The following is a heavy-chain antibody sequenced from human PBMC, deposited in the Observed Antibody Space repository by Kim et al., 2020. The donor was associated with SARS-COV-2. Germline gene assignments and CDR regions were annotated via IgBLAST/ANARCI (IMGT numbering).Heavy chain of an antibody. J-gene: IGHJ3*01. V-gene: IGHV3-21*01. D-gene: IGHD2-2*01. CDR3: ARFDGHQLDV. Sequence: GGSLRLSCAASRFTFPTYHMHWVRQAPGKGLEWVPCISSGGTYIFYADSVKGRFTISRDNAKNSLSLQMNSLRAEDTGVYYCARFDGHQLDVWGQG. CDR1: RFTFPTYH. CDR2: ISSGGTYI.